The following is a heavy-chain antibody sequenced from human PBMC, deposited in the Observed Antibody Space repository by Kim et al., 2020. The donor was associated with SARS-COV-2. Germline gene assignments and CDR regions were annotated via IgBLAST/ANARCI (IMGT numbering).Heavy chain of an antibody. CDR2: IWYDGSND. CDR1: GFTFSSYG. J-gene: IGHJ4*02. V-gene: IGHV3-33*06. CDR3: SKDQTSYNWIDASMIDY. D-gene: IGHD1-1*01. Sequence: GGSLRLSCAASGFTFSSYGMHWVRQSPGKGLEWVAVIWYDGSNDYHADSVKGRFSISRDNSKHTLYLQMNSLRDWDTAFYYCSKDQTSYNWIDASMIDYCGPGTLVSVSS.